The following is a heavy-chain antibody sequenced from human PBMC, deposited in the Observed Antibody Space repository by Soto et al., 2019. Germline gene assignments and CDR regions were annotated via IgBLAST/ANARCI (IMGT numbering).Heavy chain of an antibody. J-gene: IGHJ6*03. CDR1: GYTFTSYG. Sequence: QVQLVQSGAEVKKPGASVKVSCKASGYTFTSYGISWVRQAPGQGLEWMGWISAYNGNTNYAQKLQGRVNMTKDTATSTAYMELRSRRSDDTAVYYCAMGIAARPFLYYYYMDVWGKGTTVTVSS. CDR2: ISAYNGNT. D-gene: IGHD6-6*01. V-gene: IGHV1-18*01. CDR3: AMGIAARPFLYYYYMDV.